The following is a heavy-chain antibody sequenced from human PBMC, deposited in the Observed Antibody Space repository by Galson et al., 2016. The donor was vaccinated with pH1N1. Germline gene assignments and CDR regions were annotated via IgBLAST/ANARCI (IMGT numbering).Heavy chain of an antibody. CDR1: GFSLSTSAVG. D-gene: IGHD4-17*01. J-gene: IGHJ4*02. CDR3: AHREYGDFVGSFDH. V-gene: IGHV2-5*01. Sequence: PALVKPTQTLRLTCTLSGFSLSTSAVGVGWIRQPPGKALEWLALIFWNDDRYYRPSLKNRLTITKGTSENLVVLTMTNMDPADTATYYCAHREYGDFVGSFDHWGQGALVTVSS. CDR2: IFWNDDR.